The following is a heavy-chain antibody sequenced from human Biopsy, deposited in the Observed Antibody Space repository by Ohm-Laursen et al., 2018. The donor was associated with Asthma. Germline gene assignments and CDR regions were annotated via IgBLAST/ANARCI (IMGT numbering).Heavy chain of an antibody. Sequence: SVKVSCKSSGYTFIGCHIHWMRQAPGQGLEWMGRINPNSGGTNYAQKFQGRVTMTRDTPISTAYMEVSRLRSDDTAVYYCARGQKSAGDRWFDPWGQGTLVTVSS. CDR3: ARGQKSAGDRWFDP. CDR1: GYTFIGCH. J-gene: IGHJ5*02. CDR2: INPNSGGT. V-gene: IGHV1-2*06. D-gene: IGHD6-13*01.